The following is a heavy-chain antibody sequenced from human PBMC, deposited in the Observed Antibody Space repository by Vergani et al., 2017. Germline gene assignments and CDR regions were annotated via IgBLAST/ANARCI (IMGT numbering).Heavy chain of an antibody. J-gene: IGHJ6*02. CDR1: GFTFSSYA. CDR3: AKAYYYDSSGYIPYYYGMDV. V-gene: IGHV3-23*04. Sequence: VQLVESGGGVVQPGRSLRLSCAASGFTFSSYAMSWVRQAPGKGLEWVSAISGSGGSTYYADSVKGRFTISRDNSKNTLYLQMNSLRAEDTAVYYCAKAYYYDSSGYIPYYYGMDVWGQGTTVTVSS. D-gene: IGHD3-22*01. CDR2: ISGSGGST.